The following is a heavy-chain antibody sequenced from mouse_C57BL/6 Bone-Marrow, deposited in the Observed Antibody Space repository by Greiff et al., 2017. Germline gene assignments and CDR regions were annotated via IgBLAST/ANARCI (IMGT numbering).Heavy chain of an antibody. V-gene: IGHV1-81*01. CDR2: IYPRSGNT. CDR3: ARLGGFRAMDY. CDR1: GYTFTSYG. J-gene: IGHJ4*01. Sequence: VQLQESGAELARPGASVKLSCKASGYTFTSYGISWVKQRTGQGLEWIGEIYPRSGNTYYNEKFKGKATLTADKSSSTAYMELRSLTSEDSAVYFCARLGGFRAMDYWGQGTSVTVSS.